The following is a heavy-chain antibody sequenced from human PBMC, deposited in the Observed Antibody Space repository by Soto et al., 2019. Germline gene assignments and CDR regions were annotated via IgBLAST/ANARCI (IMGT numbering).Heavy chain of an antibody. CDR2: ISSSSTYI. CDR1: GFTFSTYN. D-gene: IGHD6-13*01. Sequence: EVQLVESGGGLVKPGGSLRLSCAASGFTFSTYNMNWVRQAPGKGLEWVSSISSSSTYIDYAESVKGRFTISRDNANKAQYLQMDRLRAEDTAGFYCAGALPAAGRPLYFDPWGQGTLVTVSS. V-gene: IGHV3-21*01. J-gene: IGHJ4*02. CDR3: AGALPAAGRPLYFDP.